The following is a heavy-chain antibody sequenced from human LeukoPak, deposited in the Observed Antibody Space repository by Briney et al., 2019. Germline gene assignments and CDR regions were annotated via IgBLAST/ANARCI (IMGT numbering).Heavy chain of an antibody. D-gene: IGHD2-2*01. CDR3: ARGAYQLLPPDY. CDR2: ISYDGNNK. Sequence: GKSLRLSCTASGFIFSDYALHWVRQAPGKGLEWVAIISYDGNNKHYADFVGGRFTISRDKGTNALFLQMNSLTPDDTAMYYCARGAYQLLPPDYWGQGTLVTVSS. V-gene: IGHV3-30-3*01. CDR1: GFIFSDYA. J-gene: IGHJ4*02.